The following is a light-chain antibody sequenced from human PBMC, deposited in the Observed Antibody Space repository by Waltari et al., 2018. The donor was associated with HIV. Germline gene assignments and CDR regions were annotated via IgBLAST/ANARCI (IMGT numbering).Light chain of an antibody. CDR1: QSIGVW. J-gene: IGKJ1*01. CDR2: KAS. CDR3: KEYTTYLGT. V-gene: IGKV1-5*03. Sequence: DITMTQSPSTLSASVGDTVTITCRASQSIGVWLAWYQQKPGKAPKFLISKASSLESGVPSRFSGSGAATEFTLTISSLQPDDFATYFCKEYTTYLGTFGQGTKVEIK.